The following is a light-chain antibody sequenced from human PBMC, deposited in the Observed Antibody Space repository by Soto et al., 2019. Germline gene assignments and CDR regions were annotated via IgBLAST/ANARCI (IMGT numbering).Light chain of an antibody. CDR1: QRVSGSN. V-gene: IGKV3-20*01. CDR2: GAS. J-gene: IGKJ4*01. Sequence: EIIMTQSPATLSVSPWEGAALSCRASQRVSGSNVGWYQQKPGQAPSLLIYGASKRTTGVPERFSGSGSGTDFTLTISRLEPEDFAVYYCHYYGRSPLPFGGGTKVDIK. CDR3: HYYGRSPLP.